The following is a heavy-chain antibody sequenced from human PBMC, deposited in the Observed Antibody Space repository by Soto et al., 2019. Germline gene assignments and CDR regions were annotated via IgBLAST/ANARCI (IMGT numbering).Heavy chain of an antibody. V-gene: IGHV3-30-3*01. J-gene: IGHJ4*02. D-gene: IGHD3-22*01. CDR3: ARGGTYYYDRSGYYFDY. CDR1: GFTFSSYA. CDR2: ISYDGSNK. Sequence: QVQLVESGGGVVQPGRSLRLSCVASGFTFSSYAMHWVRQAPGKGLEWVAVISYDGSNKYYADSMKGRFTISRDNSKNTLYLQMNSLRAEDTAVHYCARGGTYYYDRSGYYFDYWGQGTLVTVSS.